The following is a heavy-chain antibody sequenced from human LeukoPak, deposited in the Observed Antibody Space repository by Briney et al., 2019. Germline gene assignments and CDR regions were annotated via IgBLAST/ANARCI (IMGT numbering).Heavy chain of an antibody. CDR3: AREYYRYEF. CDR1: GYTFTGYY. Sequence: GASVKVSCKASGYTFTGYYMHWVRQAPGQGLEWMGWINPDSGVTIYAQNFQGRVTMTRDTSITTAYMELSSLRSDDTAVYYCAREYYRYEFWGQGRLVTVSS. CDR2: INPDSGVT. J-gene: IGHJ4*02. D-gene: IGHD5-18*01. V-gene: IGHV1-2*02.